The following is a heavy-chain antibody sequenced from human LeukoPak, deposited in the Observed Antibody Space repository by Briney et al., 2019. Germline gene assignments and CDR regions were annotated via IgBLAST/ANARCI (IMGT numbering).Heavy chain of an antibody. CDR2: ISGSGGST. CDR3: AKDGDGYKPYYFDY. CDR1: GFTFSSYA. J-gene: IGHJ4*02. D-gene: IGHD5-24*01. Sequence: GGSLRLSCAASGFTFSSYAMSWVRQAPGKGLEWVSGISGSGGSTYYADSVKGRFTISRDNSKNTLYLQMNSLRAEDTAVFYYAKDGDGYKPYYFDYWGQGTLVTVSS. V-gene: IGHV3-23*01.